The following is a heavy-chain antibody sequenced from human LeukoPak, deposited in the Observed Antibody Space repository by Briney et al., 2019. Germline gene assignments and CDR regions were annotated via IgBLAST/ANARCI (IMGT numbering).Heavy chain of an antibody. V-gene: IGHV3-48*01. CDR3: ARVGYDFWSGYYTGLGAFDI. CDR2: ISSSSSTI. Sequence: PGGSLRLSCAASGFTFSSYSMNWVRQAPGKGLEWVSYISSSSSTIYYADSVKGRFTISRDNVKNSLYLQMNSLRAEDTAVYYCARVGYDFWSGYYTGLGAFDIWGQGTMDTVSS. CDR1: GFTFSSYS. D-gene: IGHD3-3*01. J-gene: IGHJ3*02.